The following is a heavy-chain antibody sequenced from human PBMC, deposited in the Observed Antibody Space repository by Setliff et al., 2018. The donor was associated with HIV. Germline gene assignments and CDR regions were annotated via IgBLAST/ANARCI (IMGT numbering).Heavy chain of an antibody. Sequence: GGSLRLSCAASGFTFSSYSMNWVRQAPGKGLEWVSYISSSSSTIYYADSVKGRFTISRDNAKNSLYLQMNSLRAEDTAVYYCAREMATMSYYGMDVWGQGTTVTVSS. J-gene: IGHJ6*02. CDR1: GFTFSSYS. CDR3: AREMATMSYYGMDV. D-gene: IGHD5-12*01. V-gene: IGHV3-48*04. CDR2: ISSSSSTI.